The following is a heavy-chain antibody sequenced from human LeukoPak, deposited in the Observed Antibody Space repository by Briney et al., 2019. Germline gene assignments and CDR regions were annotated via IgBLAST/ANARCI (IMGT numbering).Heavy chain of an antibody. Sequence: GESLMISCKGSAYSFTSSWIGWVRQMPGKGLEWMGIIYPGDSDTRYSPSFQGQVTISADKSISTAYLQWSSLKASDTAIYYCASRGEMATIPLDYWGQGTLVTVSS. V-gene: IGHV5-51*01. CDR3: ASRGEMATIPLDY. CDR2: IYPGDSDT. CDR1: AYSFTSSW. D-gene: IGHD5-24*01. J-gene: IGHJ4*02.